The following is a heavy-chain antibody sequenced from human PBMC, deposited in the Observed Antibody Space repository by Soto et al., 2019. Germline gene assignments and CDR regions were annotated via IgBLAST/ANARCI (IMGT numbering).Heavy chain of an antibody. CDR2: INHSGST. CDR3: ARRSGGHDWYY. D-gene: IGHD5-12*01. Sequence: SETLSLTCAVYGGSFSGYYWGWIRQPPGKGLEWIGEINHSGSTNYNPSLKSRVTISVDTSKNQFSLKLSSVTAADTAVYYCARRSGGHDWYYRGQGTLVTVSS. J-gene: IGHJ4*02. V-gene: IGHV4-34*01. CDR1: GGSFSGYY.